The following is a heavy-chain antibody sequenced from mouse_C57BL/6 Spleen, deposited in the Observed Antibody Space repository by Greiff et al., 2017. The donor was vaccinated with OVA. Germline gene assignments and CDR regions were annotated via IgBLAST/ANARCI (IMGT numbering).Heavy chain of an antibody. D-gene: IGHD1-1*01. J-gene: IGHJ1*03. V-gene: IGHV5-6*01. CDR2: ISSGGSYT. Sequence: EVQRVESGGDLVKPGGSLKLSCAASGFTFSSYGMSWVRQTPDKRLEWVATISSGGSYTYYPDSVKGRFTISRDNAKNTLYLQMSSLKSEDTAMYYCARHYYGSTLYWYFDVWGTGTTVTVSS. CDR3: ARHYYGSTLYWYFDV. CDR1: GFTFSSYG.